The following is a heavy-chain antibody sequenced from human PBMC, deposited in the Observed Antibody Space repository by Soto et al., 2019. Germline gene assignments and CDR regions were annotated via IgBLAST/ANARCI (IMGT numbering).Heavy chain of an antibody. CDR1: GFPFSRYA. J-gene: IGHJ4*02. D-gene: IGHD2-8*02. CDR3: AKDPDFPLVRTHYVGY. V-gene: IGHV3-23*01. CDR2: ISGSGGST. Sequence: WRSLRLSCAASGFPFSRYAMSWVRQAPGKGLEWDSAISGSGGSTYYADSVKGRFTISRDNSRNTLYLQMNSLRAEDPFVYYWAKDPDFPLVRTHYVGYRGQGALVTVSS.